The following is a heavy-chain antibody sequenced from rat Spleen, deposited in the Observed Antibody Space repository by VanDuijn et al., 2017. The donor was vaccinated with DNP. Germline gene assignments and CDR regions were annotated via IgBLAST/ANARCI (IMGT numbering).Heavy chain of an antibody. CDR3: TSSYIYY. CDR2: IWSDGNT. D-gene: IGHD1-2*01. CDR1: GFSLTDYS. V-gene: IGHV2-19*01. Sequence: QVQLKESGPGMVQPSQTLSLTCTVSGFSLTDYSVHWVRQPPGEGLEWVGAIWSDGNTDYNSTLKPRLTISRDTSKSRVFLKMNSLQTEDTAIYFCTSSYIYYWGQGVMVTVSS. J-gene: IGHJ2*01.